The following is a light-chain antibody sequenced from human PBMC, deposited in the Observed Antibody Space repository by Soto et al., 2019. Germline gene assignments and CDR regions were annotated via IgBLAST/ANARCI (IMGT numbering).Light chain of an antibody. Sequence: DIQMTQSPSSLSASVGDRVSITCQASQDISTYLHWYQHKPGKAPKLLIYDASNLESGVPSRFSGSGYGTDFTLTISSLQPEDAATYYCQQYDDLFTFGQGTKLEI. CDR1: QDISTY. J-gene: IGKJ2*01. CDR3: QQYDDLFT. CDR2: DAS. V-gene: IGKV1-33*01.